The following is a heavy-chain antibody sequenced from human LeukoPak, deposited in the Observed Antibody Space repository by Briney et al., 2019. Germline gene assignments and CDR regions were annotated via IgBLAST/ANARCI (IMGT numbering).Heavy chain of an antibody. CDR3: TRGAGWLIDY. V-gene: IGHV4-59*01. CDR1: GDSISGYY. D-gene: IGHD3-16*01. J-gene: IGHJ4*02. CDR2: FHNSGTS. Sequence: SETLSLTCTVSGDSISGYYRGWIRQPPGKGLEWIGYFHNSGTSTYNPSLKSRVTISADTSKNQFSLKLNSLTTADTAVYYCTRGAGWLIDYWGQGILVTVSS.